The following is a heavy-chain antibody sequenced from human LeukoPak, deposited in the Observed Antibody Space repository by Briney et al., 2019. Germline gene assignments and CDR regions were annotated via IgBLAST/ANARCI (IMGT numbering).Heavy chain of an antibody. J-gene: IGHJ5*02. D-gene: IGHD2-2*01. V-gene: IGHV5-51*01. CDR1: GYSFTTYW. Sequence: KLSCKGSGYSFTTYWIGWVRQMPGKGLEWMGIIYPGDSDTRYSPSFQGQVTISADKSINTAYLQWRSLKASDTAMYYCARSGVPGAMTWFDPWGQGTLVTVSS. CDR2: IYPGDSDT. CDR3: ARSGVPGAMTWFDP.